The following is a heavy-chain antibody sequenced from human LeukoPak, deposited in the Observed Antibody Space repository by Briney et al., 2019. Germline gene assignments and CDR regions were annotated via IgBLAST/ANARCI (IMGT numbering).Heavy chain of an antibody. CDR1: GFTFSNYA. J-gene: IGHJ4*02. Sequence: GGSLRLSCAAFGFTFSNYAINWVRQAPGKGLEWVSSITGSGGGTYYADSVRGRFNISRDNSKNTLYLQMNSLRAEDTAVYYCAKDRWVSGSDNYYTLFDYWGQGALVTVSS. CDR2: ITGSGGGT. V-gene: IGHV3-23*01. CDR3: AKDRWVSGSDNYYTLFDY. D-gene: IGHD3-10*01.